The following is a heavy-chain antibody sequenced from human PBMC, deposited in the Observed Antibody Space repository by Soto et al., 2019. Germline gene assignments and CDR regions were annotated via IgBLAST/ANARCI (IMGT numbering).Heavy chain of an antibody. CDR1: GFSISRSA. D-gene: IGHD1-1*01. V-gene: IGHV3-30*04. J-gene: IGHJ5*02. Sequence: QVQLVESGGGVGQPGRSLRLSCAASGFSISRSAMHWVRQAPGKGLEWVAVIAYDGSNRWYADSAKGRFTISRDNSKNTVYLQMSSLRGEDTAVYYCARDLQAGNDNVNWFAPWGQGTLVTVSS. CDR2: IAYDGSNR. CDR3: ARDLQAGNDNVNWFAP.